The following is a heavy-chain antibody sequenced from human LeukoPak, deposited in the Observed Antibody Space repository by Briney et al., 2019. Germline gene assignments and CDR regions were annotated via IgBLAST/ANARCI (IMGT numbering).Heavy chain of an antibody. D-gene: IGHD4/OR15-4a*01. CDR3: ARRAGAYSHPYDY. CDR2: ISYDGSSK. V-gene: IGHV3-30*04. J-gene: IGHJ4*02. Sequence: GGSLRLSCAASGFTFSTYAMHWVRQAPGKGLEWVAVISYDGSSKYYADSVKGRFTISRDNSKNTLYLQMNSLRAEDTAVYYCARRAGAYSHPYDYWGQGTLVTVSS. CDR1: GFTFSTYA.